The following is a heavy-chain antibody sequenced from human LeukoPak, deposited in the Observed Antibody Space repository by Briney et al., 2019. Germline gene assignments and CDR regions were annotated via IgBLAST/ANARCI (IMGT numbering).Heavy chain of an antibody. CDR2: INHSGST. D-gene: IGHD1-26*01. Sequence: KASETLSLTCAVYGGSFSGYYWSWIRQPPGKGLEWIGEINHSGSTNYNPSLKSRVTISVDTSKNQFSLKLSSVTAADTAVYYCARHSRVGATPGDAFDIWGQGTMVTVSS. CDR3: ARHSRVGATPGDAFDI. V-gene: IGHV4-34*01. J-gene: IGHJ3*02. CDR1: GGSFSGYY.